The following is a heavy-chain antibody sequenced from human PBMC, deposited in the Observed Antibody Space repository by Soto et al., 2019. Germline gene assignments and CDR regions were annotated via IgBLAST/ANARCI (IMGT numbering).Heavy chain of an antibody. CDR1: GFTFSRYG. D-gene: IGHD3-22*01. J-gene: IGHJ4*02. V-gene: IGHV3-30*18. CDR3: AKDRREFEYYDSSGYYSPLDC. Sequence: GGSLRLSCAPSGFTFSRYGMHCFRQAPGNGLDWFAVISDGGDNEWYADSVRGRFTISRDNSKNTLFLQMNNLRGEDTAVYYCAKDRREFEYYDSSGYYSPLDCWGQGTRVTVSS. CDR2: ISDGGDNE.